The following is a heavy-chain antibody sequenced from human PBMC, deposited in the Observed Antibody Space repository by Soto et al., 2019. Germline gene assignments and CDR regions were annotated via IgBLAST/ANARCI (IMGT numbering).Heavy chain of an antibody. CDR3: VRFGYCRGMTCPNFDY. V-gene: IGHV3-23*01. J-gene: IGHJ4*02. CDR1: GVTFDYYG. Sequence: GGSLRLSCAASGVTFDYYGLTWVRQAPGKGLEWVASISGGGGGTYYADSVKGRFTISRDNSKNTLYLQMNSLRAEDTALYYCVRFGYCRGMTCPNFDYWGQGTRVTVSS. D-gene: IGHD2-15*01. CDR2: ISGGGGGT.